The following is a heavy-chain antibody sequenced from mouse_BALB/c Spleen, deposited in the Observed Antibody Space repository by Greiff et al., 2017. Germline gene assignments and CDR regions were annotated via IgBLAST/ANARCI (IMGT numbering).Heavy chain of an antibody. CDR2: IWAGGST. V-gene: IGHV2-9*02. D-gene: IGHD2-4*01. Sequence: VMLVESGPGLVAPSQSLSITCTVSGFSLTSYGVHWVRQPPGKGLEWLGVIWAGGSTNYNSALMSRLSISKDNSKSQVFLKMNSLQTDDTAMYYCARGGLRRGDYYAMDYWGQGTSVTVSS. CDR1: GFSLTSYG. J-gene: IGHJ4*01. CDR3: ARGGLRRGDYYAMDY.